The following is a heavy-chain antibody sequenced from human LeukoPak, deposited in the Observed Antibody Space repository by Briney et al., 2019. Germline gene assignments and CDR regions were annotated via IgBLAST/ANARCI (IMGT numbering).Heavy chain of an antibody. CDR3: ARHERSIDAFDI. J-gene: IGHJ3*02. CDR1: GFTFSSYS. CDR2: ISSSSYI. V-gene: IGHV3-21*01. D-gene: IGHD6-6*01. Sequence: PGGSLRLSCAASGFTFSSYSMNWVRQAPGKGLEWVSSISSSSYIYYADSVKGRFTISRDNAKNSLYLQMNSLRAEDTAVYYCARHERSIDAFDIWGQGTMVTVSP.